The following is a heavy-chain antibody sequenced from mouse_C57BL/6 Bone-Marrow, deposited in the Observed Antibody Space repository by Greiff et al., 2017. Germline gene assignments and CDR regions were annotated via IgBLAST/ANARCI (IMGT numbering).Heavy chain of an antibody. CDR3: ARYRYSSSYPNWYFDF. D-gene: IGHD1-1*01. Sequence: DVHLVESGGGLVQPGGSLSLSCAASGFTFTDYYMSWVRQPPGKALEWLGFIRNKANGYTTEYSASVKGRFTISRDNSQSILYLQMNAMGAEDSASNYCARYRYSSSYPNWYFDFWGTGTTVTVSS. CDR1: GFTFTDYY. J-gene: IGHJ1*03. V-gene: IGHV7-3*01. CDR2: IRNKANGYTT.